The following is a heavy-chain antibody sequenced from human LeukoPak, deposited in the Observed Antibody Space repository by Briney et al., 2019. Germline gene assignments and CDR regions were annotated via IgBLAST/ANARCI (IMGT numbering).Heavy chain of an antibody. CDR3: ATIKRGSTYGYFDF. J-gene: IGHJ4*02. CDR1: GASTASHY. CDR2: MFDTVST. V-gene: IGHV4-59*11. Sequence: TETLSLTCTVSGASTASHYWTWLRQPPGKELEWIAYMFDTVSTKSNPSLKSRLTLSVDTSKKQLSLRLSSVTAADTAVYYCATIKRGSTYGYFDFWGQGIKVTVSS. D-gene: IGHD5-18*01.